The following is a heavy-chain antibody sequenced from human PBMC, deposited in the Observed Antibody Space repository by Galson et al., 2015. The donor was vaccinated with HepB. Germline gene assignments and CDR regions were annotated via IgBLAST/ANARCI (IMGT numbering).Heavy chain of an antibody. CDR2: INSDGSST. J-gene: IGHJ4*02. V-gene: IGHV3-74*01. CDR3: ARDLHYYDSSGWGGGFDY. CDR1: GFTFSSYW. D-gene: IGHD3-22*01. Sequence: SLRLSCAASGFTFSSYWMHWVRHAPGKGLVWVSRINSDGSSTSYADSVKGRFTISRDNAKNTLYLQMNSLRAEDTAVYYCARDLHYYDSSGWGGGFDYWGQGTLVTVSS.